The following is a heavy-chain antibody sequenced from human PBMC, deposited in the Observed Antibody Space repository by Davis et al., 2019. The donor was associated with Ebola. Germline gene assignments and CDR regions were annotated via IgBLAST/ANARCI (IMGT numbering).Heavy chain of an antibody. CDR2: IIPMVGTP. D-gene: IGHD6-13*01. CDR3: ARDIGMAAGDSSGDY. Sequence: SVKVSCKASGGTFSTYSMSWVRQGPGQGLEWMGRIIPMVGTPNYAQKFQGRVTISADRSTSTAYMELRSLRSEDTAVYYCARDIGMAAGDSSGDYWGQGTLVTVSS. V-gene: IGHV1-69*08. CDR1: GGTFSTYS. J-gene: IGHJ4*02.